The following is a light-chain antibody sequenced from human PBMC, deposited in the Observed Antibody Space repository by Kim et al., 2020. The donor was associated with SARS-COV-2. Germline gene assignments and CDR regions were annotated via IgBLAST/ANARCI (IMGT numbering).Light chain of an antibody. CDR3: QQYNNWPRT. CDR1: QSVRSN. Sequence: VSQGQTSTLSYKASQSVRSNLASYQQKPAQAPSLLIYGASTRATGIPARFSGGWSGTEFTLTITSLQSEDFSVYYFQQYNNWPRTFGQRTTVDIK. J-gene: IGKJ1*01. CDR2: GAS. V-gene: IGKV3-15*01.